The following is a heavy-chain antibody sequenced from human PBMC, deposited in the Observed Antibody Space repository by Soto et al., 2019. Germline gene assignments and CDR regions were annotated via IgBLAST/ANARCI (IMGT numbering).Heavy chain of an antibody. D-gene: IGHD2-15*01. CDR3: ARVVTVVKSFHYWSFDL. J-gene: IGHJ2*01. CDR1: GGTFSSYA. CDR2: IIPIFGTA. Sequence: QVQLVQSGAEVKKPGSSVKVSCKASGGTFSSYAISWVRQAPGQGLEWMGGIIPIFGTANYAQKFQGRVTITADESTSTAYTELSSLRSEDTAVYHCARVVTVVKSFHYWSFDLWGRGTLFTASS. V-gene: IGHV1-69*12.